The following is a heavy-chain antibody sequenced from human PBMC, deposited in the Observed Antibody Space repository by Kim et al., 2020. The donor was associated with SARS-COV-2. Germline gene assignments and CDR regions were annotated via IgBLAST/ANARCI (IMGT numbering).Heavy chain of an antibody. J-gene: IGHJ5*02. CDR1: GFTFDDYA. D-gene: IGHD2-15*01. CDR2: ISWNSGSI. V-gene: IGHV3-9*01. Sequence: GGSLRLSCAASGFTFDDYAMHWVRQAPGKGLEWVSGISWNSGSIGYADSVKGRFTISRDNAKNSLYLQMNSLRAEDTALYYCAKDSGASPGLLNWFDPWGQRTLVAVAA. CDR3: AKDSGASPGLLNWFDP.